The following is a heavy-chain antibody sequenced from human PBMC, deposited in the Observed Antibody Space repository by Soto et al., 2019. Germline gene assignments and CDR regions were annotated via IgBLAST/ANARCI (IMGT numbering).Heavy chain of an antibody. D-gene: IGHD5-18*01. V-gene: IGHV4-4*07. Sequence: SETLSLTCTVSGGSISSYYWSWIRQPAGKGLEWVGRIYTSGSTNYNPSLKSRVTMSVDTSKNQFSLKLSSVTAADTAVYYCARVAVDTASYYYYGMDVWGQGTTVTVSS. CDR1: GGSISSYY. CDR3: ARVAVDTASYYYYGMDV. J-gene: IGHJ6*02. CDR2: IYTSGST.